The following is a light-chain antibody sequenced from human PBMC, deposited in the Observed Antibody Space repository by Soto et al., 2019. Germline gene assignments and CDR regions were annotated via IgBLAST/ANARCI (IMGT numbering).Light chain of an antibody. CDR2: EVS. Sequence: QSALTQPASVPGSPGQSITISCTGTSSDVGGYNYVSWYQHHPGKAPKLIIYEVSNRPSGVSNRFSGSKSGNTASLTISGLQAEDEADYYCNSYTSKSTGVFGTGTKLTVL. J-gene: IGLJ1*01. CDR1: SSDVGGYNY. CDR3: NSYTSKSTGV. V-gene: IGLV2-14*01.